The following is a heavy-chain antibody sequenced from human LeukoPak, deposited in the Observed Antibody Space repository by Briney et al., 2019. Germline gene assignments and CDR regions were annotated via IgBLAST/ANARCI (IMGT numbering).Heavy chain of an antibody. V-gene: IGHV5-51*01. J-gene: IGHJ3*02. CDR3: ARQNYDILTGYPTNAFDI. D-gene: IGHD3-9*01. CDR1: GYSFTSYW. CDR2: IYPGDSDT. Sequence: KTGESLKISCKSSGYSFTSYWIGWVRQLPGKGLEWMGIIYPGDSDTRYSPSFQGQVTISADKSITTAYLQWSSLKASDTAMYYCARQNYDILTGYPTNAFDIWGQGTLVTVSS.